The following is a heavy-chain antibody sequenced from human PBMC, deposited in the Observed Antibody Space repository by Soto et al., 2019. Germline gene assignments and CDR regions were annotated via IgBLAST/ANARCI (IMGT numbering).Heavy chain of an antibody. V-gene: IGHV4-39*01. CDR1: GGSISSSSYY. CDR3: ARHAIGVVVPAAIRN. J-gene: IGHJ4*02. Sequence: QVQLQESGPGVVKPSETLSLTCVVSGGSISSSSYYWDWIRQPPGKGLEWIGTIYYSGTSNYNPSLKSRVTISVYTSKNPFSLKLTSVTAADTAVYYCARHAIGVVVPAAIRNWGQGSLVTVSS. CDR2: IYYSGTS. D-gene: IGHD2-15*01.